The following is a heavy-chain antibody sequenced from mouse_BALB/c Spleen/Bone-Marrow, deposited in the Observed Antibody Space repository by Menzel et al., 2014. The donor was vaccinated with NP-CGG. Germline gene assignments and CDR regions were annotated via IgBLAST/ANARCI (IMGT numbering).Heavy chain of an antibody. J-gene: IGHJ2*01. D-gene: IGHD1-1*01. Sequence: VQLQQPGAELVKPGASVKLSCTASGFNIKDTYMHWVKQRPEQGLEWIGRIDPANGITKYDPKFQGKATITADTSSNTAYLQLSSLTSEDTAVYYCARYYYGSSYFDYWGQGTTLTVSS. CDR2: IDPANGIT. V-gene: IGHV14-3*02. CDR1: GFNIKDTY. CDR3: ARYYYGSSYFDY.